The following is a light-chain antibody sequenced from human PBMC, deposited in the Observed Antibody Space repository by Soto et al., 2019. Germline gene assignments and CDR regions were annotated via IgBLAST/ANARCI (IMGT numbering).Light chain of an antibody. CDR1: QNINSW. V-gene: IGKV1-5*03. CDR2: KAS. CDR3: QQYNSYSLFT. Sequence: DIQMTQSPSTLSASVGDRVTITCRASQNINSWLAWYQQKPGKAPNLLIYKASTLESGVPSRFSGRGSGTEYTLTLSCLQPDDFATYYRQQYNSYSLFTFGPGTKVDIK. J-gene: IGKJ3*01.